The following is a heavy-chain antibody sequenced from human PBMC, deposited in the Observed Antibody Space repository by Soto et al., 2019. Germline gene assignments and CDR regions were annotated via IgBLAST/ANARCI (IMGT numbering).Heavy chain of an antibody. CDR1: GYTFTSYY. J-gene: IGHJ4*02. Sequence: ASVKVSCKASGYTFTSYYMHWVRQAPGQGLEWMGIINPSGGSTSYAQKFQGRVTMTRDTSTSTVYMELSSLRSEDTAVYYCARDRPAAYYDFWSGYPRAPDYWGQGTLVTVSS. V-gene: IGHV1-46*01. D-gene: IGHD3-3*01. CDR3: ARDRPAAYYDFWSGYPRAPDY. CDR2: INPSGGST.